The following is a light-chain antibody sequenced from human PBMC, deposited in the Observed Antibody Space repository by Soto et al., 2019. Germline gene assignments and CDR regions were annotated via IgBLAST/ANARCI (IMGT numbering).Light chain of an antibody. Sequence: DIQMTQSPSSLSASVGDRVTITCRASQSISSYINWYQQKPGKAPKLLIYAASSLQSGVPSRFSGSGSGTDFTLTISSLQPDDFATYYCQQSYSTPRITFGPGTKVDIK. V-gene: IGKV1-39*01. CDR2: AAS. CDR1: QSISSY. CDR3: QQSYSTPRIT. J-gene: IGKJ3*01.